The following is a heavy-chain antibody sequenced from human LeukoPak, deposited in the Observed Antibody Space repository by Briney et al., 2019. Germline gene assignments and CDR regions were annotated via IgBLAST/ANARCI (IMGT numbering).Heavy chain of an antibody. CDR3: AKAYHDSGCLIDY. CDR1: GISFSNYA. V-gene: IGHV3-23*01. D-gene: IGHD6-19*01. CDR2: IRNDAATR. Sequence: GGSLRLSCAVSGISFSNYAVAWVRQAQRNGLEWVASIRNDAATRDYAGSVKGRFTISRDSSKNTLYLQLNSLRAEDTALYYCAKAYHDSGCLIDYWGQGTLVTVSS. J-gene: IGHJ4*02.